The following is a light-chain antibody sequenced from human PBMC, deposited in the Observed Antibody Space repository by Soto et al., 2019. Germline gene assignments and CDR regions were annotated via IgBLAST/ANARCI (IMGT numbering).Light chain of an antibody. CDR3: QPSYITPLT. V-gene: IGKV1-39*01. CDR1: QSISRR. J-gene: IGKJ4*01. Sequence: DIQMTQSPSSLSASVGDRVTITCRASQSISRRLNWYQQKPGKAPKLLINAASSLQSGVPSRFSGSGSGTDFILTISSLQPDDFATYHCQPSYITPLTFGGGTNVE. CDR2: AAS.